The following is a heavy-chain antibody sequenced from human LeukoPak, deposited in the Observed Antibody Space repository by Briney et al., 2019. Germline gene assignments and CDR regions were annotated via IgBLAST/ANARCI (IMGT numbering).Heavy chain of an antibody. CDR1: GGSISSSSYY. V-gene: IGHV4-39*01. J-gene: IGHJ6*03. CDR2: IYYSGST. D-gene: IGHD2-2*01. Sequence: SETLSLTCTVSGGSISSSSYYWGWIRQPPGKGLEWIGSIYYSGSTYYNPSLKSRVTIPVETSENQFSLKLSSVTAADTAVYYCARNYCSSTSCYFGIYYYYYMDVWGKGTTVTVSS. CDR3: ARNYCSSTSCYFGIYYYYYMDV.